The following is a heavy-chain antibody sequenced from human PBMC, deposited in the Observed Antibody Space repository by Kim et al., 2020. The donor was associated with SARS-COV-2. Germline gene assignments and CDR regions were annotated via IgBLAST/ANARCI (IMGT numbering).Heavy chain of an antibody. D-gene: IGHD3-3*01. CDR3: AKDPEAGGWELWIGYYGDY. Sequence: KGRFTISRDNSKSTLYLQMNSRRAEDTAMYYCAKDPEAGGWELWIGYYGDYWGQGTLVTVSS. V-gene: IGHV3-30*02. J-gene: IGHJ4*02.